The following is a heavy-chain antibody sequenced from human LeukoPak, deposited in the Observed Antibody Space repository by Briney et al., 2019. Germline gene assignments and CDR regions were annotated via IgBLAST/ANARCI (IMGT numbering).Heavy chain of an antibody. CDR1: GGSISSYY. V-gene: IGHV4-59*01. CDR2: IYYSGST. Sequence: SETLSLTCTVSGGSISSYYWSWIRQPPGKGLEWIGYIYYSGSTNYNPSLKSRVTISVDTSKNQFSLKLSSVTAADTAVYYCARVGRDDSSQGIFDPWGQGTLVTVSS. CDR3: ARVGRDDSSQGIFDP. D-gene: IGHD3-22*01. J-gene: IGHJ5*02.